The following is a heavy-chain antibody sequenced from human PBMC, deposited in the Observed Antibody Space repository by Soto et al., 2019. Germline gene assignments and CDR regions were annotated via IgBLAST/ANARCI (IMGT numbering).Heavy chain of an antibody. Sequence: SETLSLTCTVSGDSVSSSNYYWGWIRHPPGRGLEWIGSILHGGNTYYNPSLKSRVTISVDTSKNQFSLKLSSVTAADTAVYYCARDDSSSWARFDYWGQGTLVTVSS. V-gene: IGHV4-39*07. D-gene: IGHD6-13*01. CDR3: ARDDSSSWARFDY. J-gene: IGHJ4*02. CDR2: ILHGGNT. CDR1: GDSVSSSNYY.